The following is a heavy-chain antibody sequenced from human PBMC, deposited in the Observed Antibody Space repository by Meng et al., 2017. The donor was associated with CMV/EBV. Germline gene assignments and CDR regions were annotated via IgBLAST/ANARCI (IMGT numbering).Heavy chain of an antibody. Sequence: ASVKVSCKASGYTFTSYGISWVRQAPGQGLEWMGWISAYNGNTNYAQKLQGRVTITADKSTSTAYMELSSLRSEDTAVYYCARVQTGDYSYYFDYWGQGTLVTVSS. D-gene: IGHD7-27*01. CDR1: GYTFTSYG. CDR3: ARVQTGDYSYYFDY. CDR2: ISAYNGNT. V-gene: IGHV1-18*01. J-gene: IGHJ4*02.